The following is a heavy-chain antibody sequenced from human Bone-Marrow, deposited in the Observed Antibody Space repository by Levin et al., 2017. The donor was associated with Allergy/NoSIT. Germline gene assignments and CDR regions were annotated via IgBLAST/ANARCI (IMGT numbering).Heavy chain of an antibody. Sequence: PSETLSLTCAVYGGSFSGYYWSWIRQPPGKGLEWIGEINHSGSTNYNPSLKSRVIISVDTSKNQFSLKLSSVTAADTAVYYCATRGLTIFGVVKRVADYWGQGTLVTVSS. V-gene: IGHV4-34*01. CDR2: INHSGST. CDR1: GGSFSGYY. CDR3: ATRGLTIFGVVKRVADY. D-gene: IGHD3-3*01. J-gene: IGHJ4*02.